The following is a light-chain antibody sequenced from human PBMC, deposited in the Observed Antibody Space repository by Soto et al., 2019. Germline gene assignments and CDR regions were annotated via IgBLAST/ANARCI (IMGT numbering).Light chain of an antibody. CDR3: QSADSSGTYF. Sequence: SYELTQPPSVSVSPGQTARITCSGDALSKQYAYWYQQKPGQAPVLVIYKDSERPSGIPERFSGSSSGTTVTLTISGVQAEDEADYYCQSADSSGTYFFGIGTK. CDR2: KDS. CDR1: ALSKQY. J-gene: IGLJ1*01. V-gene: IGLV3-25*02.